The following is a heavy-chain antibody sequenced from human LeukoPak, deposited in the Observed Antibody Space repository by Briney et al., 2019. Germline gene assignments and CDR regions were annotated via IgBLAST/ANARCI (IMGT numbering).Heavy chain of an antibody. CDR2: IRSKAYGATT. CDR1: GFTFGDYT. CDR3: TRDGATLDY. V-gene: IGHV3-49*04. J-gene: IGHJ4*02. Sequence: TGGSLRLSYTASGFTFGDYTMSSVRQAPGKGLEWVGFIRSKAYGATTEYAASVKGRFTISRDDSKSIAYLQMNSLKTEDTAMYYCTRDGATLDYWGQGTLVTVSS. D-gene: IGHD1-26*01.